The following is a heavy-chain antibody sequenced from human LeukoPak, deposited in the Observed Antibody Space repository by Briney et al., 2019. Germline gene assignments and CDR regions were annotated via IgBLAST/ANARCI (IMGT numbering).Heavy chain of an antibody. V-gene: IGHV4-4*07. CDR1: GGSISSYY. J-gene: IGHJ4*02. D-gene: IGHD6-19*01. Sequence: SETLSLTCTVSGGSISSYYWSWIRQAAGKGLEWIGRIYSSRITIYNPPLNSRVTMSVDTSKIQFSLKVSSVTAADTAVYYCARDSRDGSGWFFDYWGQGTLATVSS. CDR3: ARDSRDGSGWFFDY. CDR2: IYSSRIT.